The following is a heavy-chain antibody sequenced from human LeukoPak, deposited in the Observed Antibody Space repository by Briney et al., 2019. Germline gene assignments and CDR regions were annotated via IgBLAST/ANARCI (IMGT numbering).Heavy chain of an antibody. V-gene: IGHV3-23*01. D-gene: IGHD7-27*01. CDR3: AKVITGAVFGFLQNWFES. CDR2: ISGSGDST. CDR1: GFTFSSYA. Sequence: GGSLRLSCAASGFTFSSYAMSWVRQALGKGLEWVSAISGSGDSTYYADSVKGRFTISRDNSKNTLYLQMHDLKAEDTAIYYCAKVITGAVFGFLQNWFESWGQGALVTVSS. J-gene: IGHJ5*01.